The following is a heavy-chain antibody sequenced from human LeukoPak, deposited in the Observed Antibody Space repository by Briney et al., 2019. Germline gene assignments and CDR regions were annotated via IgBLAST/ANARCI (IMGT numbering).Heavy chain of an antibody. V-gene: IGHV1-46*01. D-gene: IGHD3-22*01. Sequence: ASVKVSCKASGYTFTSYYMHWVRQAPGQGLEWMGIINPSGGSTSYAQKFQGRVTMTRDMPTSTVYMELSSLRSEDTAVYYCASGGSSGYYSDYWGQGTLVTVSS. J-gene: IGHJ4*02. CDR1: GYTFTSYY. CDR2: INPSGGST. CDR3: ASGGSSGYYSDY.